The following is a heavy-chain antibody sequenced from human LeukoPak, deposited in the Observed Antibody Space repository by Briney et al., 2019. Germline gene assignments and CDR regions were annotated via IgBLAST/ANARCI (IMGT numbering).Heavy chain of an antibody. Sequence: GASVKVSCKASGYTFTGYYMHWVRQAPGQGLEWMGWINPNSGGTNYAQKFQGRVTVTRDTSISTAYMELSRLRSDDTAVYYCARDIVVVAAGTSTTFYMDVWGKGTTVTVSS. CDR1: GYTFTGYY. J-gene: IGHJ6*03. V-gene: IGHV1-2*02. D-gene: IGHD2-15*01. CDR3: ARDIVVVAAGTSTTFYMDV. CDR2: INPNSGGT.